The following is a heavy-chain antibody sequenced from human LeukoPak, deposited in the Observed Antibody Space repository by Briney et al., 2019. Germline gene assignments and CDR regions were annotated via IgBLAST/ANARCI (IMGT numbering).Heavy chain of an antibody. D-gene: IGHD3-22*01. CDR1: GFTFSTYN. CDR2: ITSSSSYT. Sequence: GGSLRLSCAASGFTFSTYNMNWVRQAPGKGLEWVSSITSSSSYTFYADSVKGRFTISRDNAKSSLYLQMNSLRAEDTAVYYCARDETYYYDSSGPFDAFDIWGQGTMVTVSS. J-gene: IGHJ3*02. V-gene: IGHV3-21*01. CDR3: ARDETYYYDSSGPFDAFDI.